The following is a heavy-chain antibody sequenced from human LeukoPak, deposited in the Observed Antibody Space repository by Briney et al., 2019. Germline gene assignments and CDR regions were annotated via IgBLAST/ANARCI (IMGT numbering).Heavy chain of an antibody. CDR3: ARHGWTEYDYVWGSYRPVGGFDY. Sequence: SETLSLTCTVSGGSISSYYWSWIRQPAGKGLEWIGYIYYSGSTNYNPSLKSRVTISVDTSKNQFSLKLSSVTAADTAVYYCARHGWTEYDYVWGSYRPVGGFDYWGQGTLVTVSS. CDR2: IYYSGST. V-gene: IGHV4-59*08. CDR1: GGSISSYY. J-gene: IGHJ4*02. D-gene: IGHD3-16*02.